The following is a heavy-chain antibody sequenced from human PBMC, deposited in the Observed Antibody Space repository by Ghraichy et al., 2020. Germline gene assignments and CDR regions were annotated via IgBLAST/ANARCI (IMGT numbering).Heavy chain of an antibody. V-gene: IGHV4-59*01. CDR1: GGSISSYY. CDR3: ARDRGDYYDSSGSEFDY. Sequence: GSLSLTCTVSGGSISSYYWSWIRQPPGKGLEWIGYIYYSGSTNYNPSLKSRVTISVDTSKNQFSLKLSSVTAADTAVYYCARDRGDYYDSSGSEFDYWGQGTLVTVSS. CDR2: IYYSGST. J-gene: IGHJ4*02. D-gene: IGHD3-22*01.